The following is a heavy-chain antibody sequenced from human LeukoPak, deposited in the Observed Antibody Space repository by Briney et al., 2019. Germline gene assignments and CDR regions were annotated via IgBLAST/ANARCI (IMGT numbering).Heavy chain of an antibody. Sequence: VGSVRLSCAASVVTFTSFNTSVVCQSPGKGLEWVSAISGSGGSTYYADSVKGRFTISRDNSKTTLSLQMNSLRVEAPAVYYFAKLSYVGATDYLEYWGQGTLVTV. D-gene: IGHD1-26*01. V-gene: IGHV3-23*01. J-gene: IGHJ4*02. CDR1: VVTFTSFN. CDR3: AKLSYVGATDYLEY. CDR2: ISGSGGST.